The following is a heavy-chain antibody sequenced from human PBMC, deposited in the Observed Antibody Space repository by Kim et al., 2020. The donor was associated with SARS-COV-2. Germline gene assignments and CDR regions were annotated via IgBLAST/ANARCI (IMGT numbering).Heavy chain of an antibody. CDR3: ARDTPGQKAFDI. Sequence: YAESVKNRLAIIADTTKNQFSLQLSSVSPEDTAIYYCARDTPGQKAFDIWGQGTMVTVSS. V-gene: IGHV6-1*01. J-gene: IGHJ3*02.